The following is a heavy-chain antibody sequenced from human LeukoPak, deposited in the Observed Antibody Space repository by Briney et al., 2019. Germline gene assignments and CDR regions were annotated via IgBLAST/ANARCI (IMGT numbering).Heavy chain of an antibody. J-gene: IGHJ4*02. CDR1: GFTLSSYW. CDR3: AKDGYFDY. CDR2: IKQDGSER. Sequence: PGGSLRLSCAASGFTLSSYWMSWVRQAPGKGLEWVANIKQDGSERYYVDSVKGRFTISRDNSKNTLYLQMNSLRAEDTAVYYCAKDGYFDYWGQGTLVTVSS. V-gene: IGHV3-7*03.